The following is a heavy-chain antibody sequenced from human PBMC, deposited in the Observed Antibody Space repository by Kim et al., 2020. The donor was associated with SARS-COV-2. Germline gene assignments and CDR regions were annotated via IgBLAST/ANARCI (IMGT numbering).Heavy chain of an antibody. V-gene: IGHV4-59*01. D-gene: IGHD6-6*01. J-gene: IGHJ4*02. CDR3: AGEVRYSSSRYYFDY. Sequence: PSRKGRVPISVDTSKNRFSLKLSSVTAADTAVYYCAGEVRYSSSRYYFDYWGQGTLVTVSS.